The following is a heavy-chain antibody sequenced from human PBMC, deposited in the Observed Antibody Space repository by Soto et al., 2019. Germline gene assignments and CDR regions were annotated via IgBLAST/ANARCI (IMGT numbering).Heavy chain of an antibody. CDR3: AKERLGRGADY. J-gene: IGHJ4*02. CDR2: ISGGGGNT. V-gene: IGHV3-23*01. CDR1: GFTFSNYA. Sequence: EVQLLESGGGLVQPGGSLRLSCAASGFTFSNYAMSWVRQTPGKGLEWVSTISGGGGNTYYPDSVKGRFTISRDNSKDTVYLPMKSLRAEDTAIYYCAKERLGRGADYWGQGALVTVTS.